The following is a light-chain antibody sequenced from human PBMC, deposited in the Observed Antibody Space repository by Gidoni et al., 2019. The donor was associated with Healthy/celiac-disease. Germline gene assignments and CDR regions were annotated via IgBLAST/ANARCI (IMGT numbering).Light chain of an antibody. V-gene: IGKV2D-29*02. J-gene: IGKJ3*01. CDR3: MQSIQLPLFT. Sequence: DIVMTQTPLSLSVTPGQPASISCKSSQSLLHSDGKTYLYWYLSLLPGQSPQLLIYEVSNRFSGVPDRFSGSGSGTDFTLKISRVEAEDVGVYYCMQSIQLPLFTFGPGTKVDIK. CDR2: EVS. CDR1: QSLLHSDGKTY.